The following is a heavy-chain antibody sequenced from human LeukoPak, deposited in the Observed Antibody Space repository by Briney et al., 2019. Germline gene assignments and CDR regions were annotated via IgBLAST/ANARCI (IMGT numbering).Heavy chain of an antibody. CDR3: ARAARGDTAMITAFDY. CDR2: INPNSGDT. J-gene: IGHJ4*02. D-gene: IGHD5-18*01. Sequence: ASVKVSCKASGYTFTGYYMHWVRQAPGQGLEWMGWINPNSGDTNYAQKFQGRVTMTRDTSISTAYMELSRLRSDDTAVYYCARAARGDTAMITAFDYWGQGTLVTVSS. CDR1: GYTFTGYY. V-gene: IGHV1-2*02.